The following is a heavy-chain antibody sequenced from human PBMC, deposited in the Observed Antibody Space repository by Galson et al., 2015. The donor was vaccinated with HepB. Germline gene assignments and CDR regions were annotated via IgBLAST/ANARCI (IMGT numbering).Heavy chain of an antibody. V-gene: IGHV6-1*01. CDR1: GDSVASNSAV. J-gene: IGHJ6*02. CDR2: TYYRSKWYI. CDR3: AYGSDV. Sequence: CAISGDSVASNSAVWNWIRQSPSRGLEWLGRTYYRSKWYIDYATSVRSRITINPDTSRNQFSLPLSPVTPEDTAVYYCAYGSDVWGQGTTVIVSS.